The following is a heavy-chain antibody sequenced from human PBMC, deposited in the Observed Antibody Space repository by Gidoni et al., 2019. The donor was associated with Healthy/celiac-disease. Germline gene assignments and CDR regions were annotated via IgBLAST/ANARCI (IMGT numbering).Heavy chain of an antibody. CDR2: IYYSGST. Sequence: QVQLQESGPGLVKPSETLSLTCTVSGGSISSSYWSWIRQPPGKGLEWIGYIYYSGSTNYNPSLKSRVTISVDTSKNQFSLKLSSVTAADTAVYYCARGWGDYYDSSGYYYVWYFDYWGQGTLVTVSS. CDR1: GGSISSSY. D-gene: IGHD3-22*01. J-gene: IGHJ4*02. CDR3: ARGWGDYYDSSGYYYVWYFDY. V-gene: IGHV4-59*08.